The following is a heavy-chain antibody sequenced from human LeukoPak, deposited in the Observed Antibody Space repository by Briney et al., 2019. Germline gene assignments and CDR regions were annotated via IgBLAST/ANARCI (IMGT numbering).Heavy chain of an antibody. J-gene: IGHJ4*02. D-gene: IGHD6-13*01. CDR1: GYTLTELS. Sequence: EASVKVSCKVSGYTLTELSMHWVRQAPGKGLEWMGGFDPEDGETIYAQKFQGRVTMTEDTSTDTAYMELSSLRSEDTAVYYCATEYSSSWYSVHWGQGTLVTVSS. CDR3: ATEYSSSWYSVH. V-gene: IGHV1-24*01. CDR2: FDPEDGET.